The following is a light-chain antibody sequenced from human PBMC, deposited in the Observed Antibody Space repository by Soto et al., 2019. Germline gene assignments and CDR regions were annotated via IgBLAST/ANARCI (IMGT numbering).Light chain of an antibody. J-gene: IGKJ5*01. V-gene: IGKV1-39*01. CDR2: GAS. CDR3: QQSYSSPTT. Sequence: IHMTQSPCFMSAPLGDGVTITCRTSQSIGKHLNWYQQKPGKAPKFLIYGASTLHSGVPSRFTGSGSGTDFTLTVNSLQPEDFATYYCQQSYSSPTTFGQGTRLEIK. CDR1: QSIGKH.